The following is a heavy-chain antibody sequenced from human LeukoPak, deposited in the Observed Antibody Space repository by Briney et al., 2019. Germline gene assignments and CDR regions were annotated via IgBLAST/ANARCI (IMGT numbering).Heavy chain of an antibody. CDR1: GGSISSSGYY. CDR3: ARGRESGSYDY. V-gene: IGHV4-39*07. J-gene: IGHJ4*02. D-gene: IGHD3-10*01. Sequence: SETLSLTCTVSGGSISSSGYYWGWIRQPPGKGLEWIGSIYSSGSTYYNPSLKSRVTISINTSKNQFSLKLNSVTAADTAVYYCARGRESGSYDYWGQGTLVTVSS. CDR2: IYSSGST.